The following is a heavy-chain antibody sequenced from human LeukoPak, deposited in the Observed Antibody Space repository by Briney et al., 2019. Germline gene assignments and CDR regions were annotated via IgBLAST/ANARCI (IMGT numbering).Heavy chain of an antibody. J-gene: IGHJ4*02. Sequence: SETLSLTCNVSGGSITSHSWNWIRQSPGKGLEWIGYSYYSGTTNYSPSLKSRVTISLDTSKNQISLKLTSVTAADTAVYYCASEVAAVQGWGQGTLVTVSS. V-gene: IGHV4-59*11. CDR2: SYYSGTT. CDR3: ASEVAAVQG. CDR1: GGSITSHS. D-gene: IGHD6-13*01.